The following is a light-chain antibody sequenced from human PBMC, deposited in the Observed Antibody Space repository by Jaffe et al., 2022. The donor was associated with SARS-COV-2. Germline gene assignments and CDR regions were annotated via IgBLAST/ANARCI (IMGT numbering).Light chain of an antibody. CDR3: QLWDSGSDHPVV. CDR1: NIGSQS. V-gene: IGLV3-21*02. CDR2: DDS. Sequence: SYVLTQPPSVSVAPGQTAKITCGGNNIGSQSVHWYQQKPGQAPVLVVYDDSDRPSGIPERFSGSNSGNTATLTISRVAAGDEADYYCQLWDSGSDHPVVFGGGTKLTVL. J-gene: IGLJ2*01.